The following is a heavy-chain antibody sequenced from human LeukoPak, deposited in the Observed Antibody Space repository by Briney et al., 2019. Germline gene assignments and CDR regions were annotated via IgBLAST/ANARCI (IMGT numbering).Heavy chain of an antibody. Sequence: ASVKVSCKASGYTFTGYYMHWVRQAPGQGLEWMGWINPNSGGTNYAQKFQGRVTMTRDTSISTAYMELSRLRSDDTAVYYCARGTRATWFGTMVRGVVGYYYYYYMDVWGKGTTVTVSS. D-gene: IGHD3-10*01. V-gene: IGHV1-2*02. CDR1: GYTFTGYY. J-gene: IGHJ6*03. CDR2: INPNSGGT. CDR3: ARGTRATWFGTMVRGVVGYYYYYYMDV.